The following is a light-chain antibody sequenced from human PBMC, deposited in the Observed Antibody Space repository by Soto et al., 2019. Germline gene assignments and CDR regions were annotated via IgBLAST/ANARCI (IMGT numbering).Light chain of an antibody. CDR1: SSYVGGYDY. CDR3: SSYASRSLYV. Sequence: QSALTQPASVSGSPGQSITISCTGTSSYVGGYDYVSWYQHHPGKAPKLMIYDVSNRPSGVSNRFSGSKSGNTASLTISGLQAEDEADYYCSSYASRSLYVFGTGTKVTVL. CDR2: DVS. V-gene: IGLV2-14*03. J-gene: IGLJ1*01.